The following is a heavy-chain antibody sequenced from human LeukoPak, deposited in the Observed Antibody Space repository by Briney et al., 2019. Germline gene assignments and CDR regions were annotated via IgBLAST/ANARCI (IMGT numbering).Heavy chain of an antibody. V-gene: IGHV4-59*01. CDR2: IYYSGST. J-gene: IGHJ4*02. Sequence: SETLSLTCTVSGGSINGYYWSWIRQPPGKGLEWIGYIYYSGSTNYNLSLKSRVTISVDTSKNQFSLKLSSVTAADTAVYYCAREYWNDYWGQGSLVTVSS. D-gene: IGHD1-1*01. CDR1: GGSINGYY. CDR3: AREYWNDY.